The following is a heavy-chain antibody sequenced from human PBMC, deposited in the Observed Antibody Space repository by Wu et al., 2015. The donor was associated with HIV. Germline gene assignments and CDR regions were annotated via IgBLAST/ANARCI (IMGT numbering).Heavy chain of an antibody. CDR2: LNPSGGRR. D-gene: IGHD3-16*01. CDR1: GYTFTTYS. Sequence: QVQLVQSGAEVKEPGASVKVSCKASGYTFTTYSIHWVRQAPGQGLEWLGTLNPSGGRRRIAQKFRDRLFMTRDMSTNTVFMELKRLTSEDSAVYFCGREQYSAVSGLSMDVWGKGTTVTVSS. V-gene: IGHV1-46*03. CDR3: GREQYSAVSGLSMDV. J-gene: IGHJ6*04.